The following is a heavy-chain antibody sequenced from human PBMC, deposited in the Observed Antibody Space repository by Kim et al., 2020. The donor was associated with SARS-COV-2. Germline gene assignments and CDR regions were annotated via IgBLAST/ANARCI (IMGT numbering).Heavy chain of an antibody. Sequence: GGSLRLSCAASGFTFSNYAIHWIRQAPGKGLEWVAYISYDGSYKYYADSVKGRFTISRDNSKNTLYLQMNSLRAEDTAVYYCARDVSGYSSSVPWGQGTLVTASS. J-gene: IGHJ5*02. V-gene: IGHV3-30*04. CDR2: ISYDGSYK. CDR3: ARDVSGYSSSVP. D-gene: IGHD6-13*01. CDR1: GFTFSNYA.